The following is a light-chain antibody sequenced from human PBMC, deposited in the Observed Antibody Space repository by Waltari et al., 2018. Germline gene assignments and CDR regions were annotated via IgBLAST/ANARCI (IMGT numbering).Light chain of an antibody. V-gene: IGLV1-44*01. Sequence: QSVLTQPPSVSGTPGQRVTISCSGSFSNIGSNSVNWYQQLPGTSPRLLIYTTNQGPSGVPHRFSASKSGTSASLAITGLQSEDEAYYYCAAWDDSLGAGFGGGTKLTVL. J-gene: IGLJ3*02. CDR1: FSNIGSNS. CDR3: AAWDDSLGAG. CDR2: TTN.